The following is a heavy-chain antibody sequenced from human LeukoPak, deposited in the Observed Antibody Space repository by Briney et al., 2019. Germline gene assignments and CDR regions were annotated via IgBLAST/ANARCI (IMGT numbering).Heavy chain of an antibody. V-gene: IGHV4-59*08. CDR2: IYDSGST. D-gene: IGHD6-19*01. CDR3: ARSRNGWSQFDH. Sequence: SETLSLICIVSGGSISSNNWSWIRQPPGRGLEWIGYIYDSGSTNYNPSLKTRVTISVDTSKNQFSLNLNSVTAAHTAFYYCARSRNGWSQFDHWGQGTLVTVFS. CDR1: GGSISSNN. J-gene: IGHJ4*02.